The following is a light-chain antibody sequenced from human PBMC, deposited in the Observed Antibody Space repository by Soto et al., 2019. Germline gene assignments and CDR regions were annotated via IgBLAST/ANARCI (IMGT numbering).Light chain of an antibody. CDR1: ISNIGTNY. CDR2: RDN. V-gene: IGLV1-47*01. CDR3: AAWDDTVRSYV. Sequence: VLTQPPSVSGTPGQRVTISCSGGISNIGTNYVHWFQQLPGTAPKVLSNRDNQRPSGVPDRFSGSKSGTSASLAISGLRSEDEAEYYCAAWDDTVRSYVFGTGTKVTVL. J-gene: IGLJ1*01.